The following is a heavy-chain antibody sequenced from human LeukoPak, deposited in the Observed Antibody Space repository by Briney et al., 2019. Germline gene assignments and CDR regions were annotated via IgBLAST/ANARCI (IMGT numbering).Heavy chain of an antibody. D-gene: IGHD3-22*01. J-gene: IGHJ4*02. CDR2: ISAYNGNT. CDR3: ARGGSYYYDSSGYPLDY. CDR1: GYTFTSYG. Sequence: ASVKVSCKASGYTFTSYGISWVRQAPGQGLEWMGWISAYNGNTNHAQKLQGRVTMTTDTSTSTAYMELRSLRSDDTAVYYCARGGSYYYDSSGYPLDYWGQGTLVTVSS. V-gene: IGHV1-18*01.